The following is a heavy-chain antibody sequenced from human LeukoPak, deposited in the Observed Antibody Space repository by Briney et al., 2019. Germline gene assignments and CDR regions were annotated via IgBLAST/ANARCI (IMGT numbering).Heavy chain of an antibody. V-gene: IGHV3-23*01. CDR2: ISGSASST. Sequence: GGSLRLSCAASGFTFSNYSMSWVREAPGKGLGSGSAISGSASSTYHADSVKGRFTISRDNSKNTLYLQMNSLRADDTAVYYCAKDGVADGSGDNYYYYYCMDVWGKGTTVTISS. CDR1: GFTFSNYS. D-gene: IGHD3-10*01. J-gene: IGHJ6*03. CDR3: AKDGVADGSGDNYYYYYCMDV.